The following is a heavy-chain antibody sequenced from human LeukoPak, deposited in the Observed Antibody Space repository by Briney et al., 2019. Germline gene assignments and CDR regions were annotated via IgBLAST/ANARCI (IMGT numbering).Heavy chain of an antibody. CDR3: AKGPFWSGYCTLDY. Sequence: SGGSLRLSCAASGFTFSSYAMSWVRQAPGKGLEWVSAISGSGGSTYYADSVKGRFTISRDNSKNTLYLQMNSLRAEDTAVYYCAKGPFWSGYCTLDYWGQGTLVTVSS. J-gene: IGHJ4*02. CDR1: GFTFSSYA. CDR2: ISGSGGST. V-gene: IGHV3-23*01. D-gene: IGHD3-3*01.